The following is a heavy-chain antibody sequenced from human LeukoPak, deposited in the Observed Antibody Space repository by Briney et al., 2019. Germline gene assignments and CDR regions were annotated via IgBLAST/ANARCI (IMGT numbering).Heavy chain of an antibody. J-gene: IGHJ1*01. Sequence: GASVKVSCKASGGTFSSYPISWVRQAPGQGLEWMGGIIPIFGTANFARKSQARVTITADKSTSTAYMELSSLRSEDTAVYYCARDGGTGEYFQHWGQGTLVTVSS. D-gene: IGHD3-16*01. CDR2: IIPIFGTA. CDR1: GGTFSSYP. V-gene: IGHV1-69*06. CDR3: ARDGGTGEYFQH.